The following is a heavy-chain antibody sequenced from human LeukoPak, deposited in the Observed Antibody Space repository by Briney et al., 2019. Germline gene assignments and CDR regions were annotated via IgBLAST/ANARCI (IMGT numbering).Heavy chain of an antibody. V-gene: IGHV4-34*01. J-gene: IGHJ4*02. CDR2: INHSGST. Sequence: SETLSLTCAVYGGSFSGYYWSWIRQPPGKGLEWIGEINHSGSTNYNPSLKSRVTISVDTSKNQFSLKLSSVTAADTAVYYCARGRYSYGDDYWGQGTLVTVSS. CDR1: GGSFSGYY. D-gene: IGHD5-18*01. CDR3: ARGRYSYGDDY.